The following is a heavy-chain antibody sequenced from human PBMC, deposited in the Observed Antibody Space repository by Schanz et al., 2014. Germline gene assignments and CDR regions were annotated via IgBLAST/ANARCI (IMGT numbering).Heavy chain of an antibody. Sequence: QVQLQASGPGLVKPSQTLSLSCTVSGGSVSSGRYYWSWIRQFPGKGLELIGYVLYSGSTHYNPSLKSRVSISVDTSKNQFSLNLSSATAADTAVYYCARDRGHGDLPGDIWGQGTTVTVSS. CDR1: GGSVSSGRYY. CDR2: VLYSGST. CDR3: ARDRGHGDLPGDI. D-gene: IGHD4-17*01. V-gene: IGHV4-31*03. J-gene: IGHJ6*02.